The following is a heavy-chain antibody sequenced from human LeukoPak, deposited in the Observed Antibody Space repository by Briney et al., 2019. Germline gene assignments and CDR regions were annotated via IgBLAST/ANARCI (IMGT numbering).Heavy chain of an antibody. CDR1: GYTFTGYY. V-gene: IGHV1-2*02. J-gene: IGHJ4*02. Sequence: ASVTVSCKGSGYTFTGYYMRWVRHAPGEGLEWMGWINPNSGGTNYAQKLQGRVTLTRDTSISTAYMELSRLRSDDTAVYYCARAKGMTTVTTVDYWGQGTLVTVSA. CDR3: ARAKGMTTVTTVDY. D-gene: IGHD4-17*01. CDR2: INPNSGGT.